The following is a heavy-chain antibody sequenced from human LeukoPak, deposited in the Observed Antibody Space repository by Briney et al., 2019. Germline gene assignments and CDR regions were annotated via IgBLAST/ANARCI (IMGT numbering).Heavy chain of an antibody. CDR2: IYSGGST. CDR1: GFTFDDYG. CDR3: ARDLGYSSSWYYY. Sequence: PGGSLRLSCAASGFTFDDYGMSWVRQAPGKGLEWVSVIYSGGSTYYADSVKGRFTISRDNSKNTLYLQMNSLRAEDTAVYYCARDLGYSSSWYYYWGQGTLVTVSS. D-gene: IGHD6-13*01. J-gene: IGHJ4*02. V-gene: IGHV3-66*02.